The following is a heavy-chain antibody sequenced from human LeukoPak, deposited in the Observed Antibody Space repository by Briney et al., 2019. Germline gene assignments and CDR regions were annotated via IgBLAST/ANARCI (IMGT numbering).Heavy chain of an antibody. Sequence: RPGGSLRLSCAASGFTFSSYAMSWVRQAPGKGLEWVSAISGSGGSTYYADSVKGRFTISRDNSKNTLYLQMNSLRAEDTAVYYCAKGNSGWYSTFDYWGQGTLVTVSS. V-gene: IGHV3-23*01. CDR3: AKGNSGWYSTFDY. CDR2: ISGSGGST. J-gene: IGHJ4*02. CDR1: GFTFSSYA. D-gene: IGHD6-19*01.